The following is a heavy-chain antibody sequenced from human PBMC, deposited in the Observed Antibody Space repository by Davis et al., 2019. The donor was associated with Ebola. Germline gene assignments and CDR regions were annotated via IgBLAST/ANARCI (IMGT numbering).Heavy chain of an antibody. CDR3: ARAGSWTTVTTRNYGMDV. V-gene: IGHV4-4*02. CDR1: GGSISSSNW. Sequence: SETLSLTCAVSGGSISSSNWWSWVRQPPGKGLEWIGEIYHSGSTNYNPSLKSRVTISVDKSKNQFSLKLSSVTAADTAVYYCARAGSWTTVTTRNYGMDVWGQGTTVTVSS. CDR2: IYHSGST. D-gene: IGHD4-11*01. J-gene: IGHJ6*02.